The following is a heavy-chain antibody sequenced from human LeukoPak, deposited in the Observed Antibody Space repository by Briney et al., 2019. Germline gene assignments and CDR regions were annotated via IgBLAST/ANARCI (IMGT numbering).Heavy chain of an antibody. D-gene: IGHD6-19*01. V-gene: IGHV3-9*01. CDR3: AKDIGSGQYWYFDL. J-gene: IGHJ2*01. CDR2: ISWNSGSI. Sequence: TGGSLRLSCAASGFTFSSYGMHWVRQAPGKGLEWVSGISWNSGSIGYADPVKGRFTISRDNAKNSLYLQMNSLRAEDTALYYCAKDIGSGQYWYFDLWGRGTLVTVSS. CDR1: GFTFSSYG.